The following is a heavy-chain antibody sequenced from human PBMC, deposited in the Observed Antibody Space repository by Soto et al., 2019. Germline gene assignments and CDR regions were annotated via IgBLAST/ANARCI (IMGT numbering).Heavy chain of an antibody. CDR2: FDPEDGET. V-gene: IGHV1-24*01. J-gene: IGHJ5*02. CDR1: GYTLTELS. D-gene: IGHD3-10*01. Sequence: ASVKVSCKVSGYTLTELSMHWVRQAPGKGLERMGGFDPEDGETIYAQKFQGRVTMTEDTSTDTAYMELSSLRSEDTAVYYCATDVRITMVRGVRNWFDPWGQGTLVTVSS. CDR3: ATDVRITMVRGVRNWFDP.